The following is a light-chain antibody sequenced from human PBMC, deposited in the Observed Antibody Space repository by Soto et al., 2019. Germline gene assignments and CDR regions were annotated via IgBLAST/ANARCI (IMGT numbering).Light chain of an antibody. CDR3: QQYGSSPLT. Sequence: EIVLTQSPGTLSLSPGERATLSCRASQSVSSSYLAWYQQKPGQAPRLLIYGASSRATGIPDRFIGSGSGTDFTLTISRLEPEDFAVYYCQQYGSSPLTFGGGTK. V-gene: IGKV3-20*01. J-gene: IGKJ4*01. CDR2: GAS. CDR1: QSVSSSY.